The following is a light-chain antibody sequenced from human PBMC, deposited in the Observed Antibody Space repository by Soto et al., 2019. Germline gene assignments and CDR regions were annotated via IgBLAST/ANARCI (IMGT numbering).Light chain of an antibody. CDR1: QDISNY. Sequence: DIPMTQSPSSLSASVGDRVTITCQASQDISNYLNWYQQKPGKAPKLLIYDASNLETGVPSRFSGSGSRTDFTSTISSLQPEDIATNYCQQYDNLPRGFTFGPGTKVDIK. J-gene: IGKJ3*01. V-gene: IGKV1-33*01. CDR3: QQYDNLPRGFT. CDR2: DAS.